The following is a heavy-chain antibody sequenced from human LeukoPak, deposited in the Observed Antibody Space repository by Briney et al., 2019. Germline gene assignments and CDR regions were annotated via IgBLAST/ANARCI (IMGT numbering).Heavy chain of an antibody. D-gene: IGHD3-10*01. CDR1: GFTFSSYW. Sequence: GGSLRLSCAASGFTFSSYWMHWVRQAPGKGLVWVSRINSDGSSTSYADSVKGRFTISRDNAKNTLYLQMNSLRAEDTAVYYCARGGLMNYGLYYYYYGMDVWGQGTTVTVSS. CDR2: INSDGSST. CDR3: ARGGLMNYGLYYYYYGMDV. J-gene: IGHJ6*02. V-gene: IGHV3-74*01.